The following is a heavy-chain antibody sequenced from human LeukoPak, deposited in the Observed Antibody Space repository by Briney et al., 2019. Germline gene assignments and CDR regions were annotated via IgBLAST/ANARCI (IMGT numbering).Heavy chain of an antibody. CDR2: IGSTGINT. Sequence: PGGSLGLSCAASGFTFSNYAMSWVRQAPGKGPEWVSTIGSTGINTFYADSVKGRFTVSRDNSKNTLSLQMNSLRDEETAVYYCAKRSTNGGGDFDYWGLGSVVSVSS. J-gene: IGHJ4*02. CDR3: AKRSTNGGGDFDY. CDR1: GFTFSNYA. V-gene: IGHV3-23*05. D-gene: IGHD2-8*01.